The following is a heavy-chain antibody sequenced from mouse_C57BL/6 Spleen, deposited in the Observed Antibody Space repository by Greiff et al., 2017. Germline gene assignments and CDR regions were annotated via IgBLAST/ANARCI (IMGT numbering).Heavy chain of an antibody. D-gene: IGHD1-1*01. J-gene: IGHJ1*03. CDR1: GFNIKNTY. CDR2: IDPANGNT. CDR3: ARRTTVVATDFDV. V-gene: IGHV14-3*01. Sequence: VQLQQPVAELVRPGASVKLSCTASGFNIKNTYMHWVKQRPEQGLEWIGRIDPANGNTKYAPKFQGKATITADTSSNTAYLQLSSLTSEDTAIYYCARRTTVVATDFDVWGTGTTVTVSS.